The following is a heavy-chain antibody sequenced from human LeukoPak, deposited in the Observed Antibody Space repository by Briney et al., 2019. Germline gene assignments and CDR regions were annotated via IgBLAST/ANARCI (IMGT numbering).Heavy chain of an antibody. J-gene: IGHJ4*02. Sequence: GGSLRLSCAASGFTFSSYWMHWVRQAPGKGLVWVSRINSDGSSTSYADSVKGRFTISRDNAKNTLYLQMNSLRAEDTAVYYCASAFDYGDYGPVPSDYWGQGTLVTVSS. D-gene: IGHD4-17*01. CDR3: ASAFDYGDYGPVPSDY. V-gene: IGHV3-74*01. CDR1: GFTFSSYW. CDR2: INSDGSST.